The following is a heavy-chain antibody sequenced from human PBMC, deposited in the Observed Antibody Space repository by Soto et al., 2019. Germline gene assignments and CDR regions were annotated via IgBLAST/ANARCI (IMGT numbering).Heavy chain of an antibody. CDR1: GYTFTSYA. CDR2: IRTYNGNT. J-gene: IGHJ4*02. V-gene: IGHV1-18*01. Sequence: ASVKVSCKAFGYTFTSYAISWVRQAPGQGLEWMGWIRTYNGNTNYGQKFLDRVTMTTDTSTSTAYMELRSLRSDDTAVYYCARDWGIAVAGTGLGYWGQGTLVTVSS. D-gene: IGHD6-19*01. CDR3: ARDWGIAVAGTGLGY.